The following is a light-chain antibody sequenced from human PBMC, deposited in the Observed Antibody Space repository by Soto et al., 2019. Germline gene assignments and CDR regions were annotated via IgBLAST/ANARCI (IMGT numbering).Light chain of an antibody. CDR3: DSYTSSSSYV. Sequence: QSALTQPASVSGSPGQSIAISCTGTGSDVGGYRYVSWYQQHPGKAPKLIIYDVSNRPSGVSDRFSGSKSGNTASLTISGLQSEDEADYYCDSYTSSSSYVFGTGNKLTVL. CDR2: DVS. J-gene: IGLJ1*01. CDR1: GSDVGGYRY. V-gene: IGLV2-14*01.